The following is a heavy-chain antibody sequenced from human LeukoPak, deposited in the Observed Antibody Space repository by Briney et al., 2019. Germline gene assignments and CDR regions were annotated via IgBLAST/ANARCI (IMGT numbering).Heavy chain of an antibody. D-gene: IGHD2-2*01. J-gene: IGHJ6*03. CDR2: ISAYNGNT. V-gene: IGHV1-18*01. CDR3: AREVRDVVVPAQNYMGV. Sequence: GASVKVSCKASGYTFTSYGISWVRQAPGQGLEWMGWISAYNGNTIYAQKLQGRVTMTTDTSTSTAYMELRSLRSDDTAVYYCAREVRDVVVPAQNYMGVWGKGTTVTVSS. CDR1: GYTFTSYG.